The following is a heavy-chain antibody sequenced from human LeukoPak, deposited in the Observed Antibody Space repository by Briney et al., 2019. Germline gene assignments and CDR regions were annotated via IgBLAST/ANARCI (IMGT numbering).Heavy chain of an antibody. D-gene: IGHD3-10*02. CDR3: AELGITMIGGV. J-gene: IGHJ6*04. CDR2: ISVSGGST. CDR1: GFTFSSYG. V-gene: IGHV3-23*01. Sequence: GGTLRLSCAASGFTFSSYGMSWVRKAPGKGLEWVSAISVSGGSTYYADSVKGRFTISRDNAKNSLYLQMNSLRAEDTAVYYCAELGITMIGGVWGKGTTVTISS.